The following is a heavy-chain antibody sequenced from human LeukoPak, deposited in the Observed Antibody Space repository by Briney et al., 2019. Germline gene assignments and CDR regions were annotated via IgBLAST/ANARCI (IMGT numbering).Heavy chain of an antibody. J-gene: IGHJ5*02. D-gene: IGHD2-2*01. CDR1: GGSISSGGYS. CDR2: IYHSGST. V-gene: IGHV4-30-2*01. Sequence: SQTLSLTCAVSGGSISSGGYSWGWLRQPPGKGREWIGYIYHSGSTYYNPSLKSRVTISVDRSKNQFSLKLSSVTAADTAVYYCARVFVPCSSTSCYPRWWFDPWGQGTLVTVSS. CDR3: ARVFVPCSSTSCYPRWWFDP.